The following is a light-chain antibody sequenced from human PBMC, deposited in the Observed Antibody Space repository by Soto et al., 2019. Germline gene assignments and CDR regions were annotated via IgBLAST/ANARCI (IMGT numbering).Light chain of an antibody. J-gene: IGLJ2*01. CDR2: SSN. V-gene: IGLV1-44*01. CDR1: SSNIGSNS. CDR3: AAWDGSLKGVV. Sequence: QSVLTQPPSASGTPGQRVTISCSGSSSNIGSNSVNWYQQLPGTAPKLLMYSSNQRPSGVPDRFSGSKSGTSASLAISGLQSEDEADYYCAAWDGSLKGVVFGGGTKLTVL.